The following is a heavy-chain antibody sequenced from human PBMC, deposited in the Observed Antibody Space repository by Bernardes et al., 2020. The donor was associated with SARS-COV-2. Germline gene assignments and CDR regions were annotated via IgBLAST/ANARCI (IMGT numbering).Heavy chain of an antibody. CDR3: ALCSGGSCYSGNFDY. Sequence: ASVKVACKTSGYTLTSYVIGWVRQTPGQGLEWMGWISAYNGNTNYAQKLQGRVTMTTDTSTSTAYMELRRLRSDDTAVYYCALCSGGSCYSGNFDYWGQGTLVTVSS. V-gene: IGHV1-18*01. D-gene: IGHD2-15*01. CDR2: ISAYNGNT. J-gene: IGHJ4*02. CDR1: GYTLTSYV.